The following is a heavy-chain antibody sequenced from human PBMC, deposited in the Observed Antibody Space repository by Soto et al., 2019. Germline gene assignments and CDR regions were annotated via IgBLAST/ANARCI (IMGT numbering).Heavy chain of an antibody. J-gene: IGHJ4*02. Sequence: EVQLLESGGGLVQPGGSLRLCCAASGFTFTTYAMSWVRQAPGKGLEWVSSITGSGGGTYYADSVKGRFTISRDNSKNTLYLQMNSLRAEDTALYFCAKGCLAVAGTSCSWGQGAQVTVSS. CDR3: AKGCLAVAGTSCS. CDR2: ITGSGGGT. CDR1: GFTFTTYA. D-gene: IGHD6-19*01. V-gene: IGHV3-23*01.